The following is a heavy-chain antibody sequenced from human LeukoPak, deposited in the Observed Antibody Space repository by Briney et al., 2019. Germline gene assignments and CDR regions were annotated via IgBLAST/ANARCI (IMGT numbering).Heavy chain of an antibody. CDR1: GYIFTDYY. CDR3: ARVEMATIESNWYFDL. Sequence: ASVKVSCKASGYIFTDYYMHWVRQAPGQGLEWMGWINPNSGGTNYAQKFQGRVTMTRDTSISTAYMELSRLRSDDTAIYYCARVEMATIESNWYFDLWGRGTLVTVSS. D-gene: IGHD5-24*01. CDR2: INPNSGGT. J-gene: IGHJ2*01. V-gene: IGHV1-2*02.